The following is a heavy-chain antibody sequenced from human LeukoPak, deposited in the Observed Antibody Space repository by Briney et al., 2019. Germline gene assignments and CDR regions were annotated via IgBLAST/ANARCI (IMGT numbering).Heavy chain of an antibody. CDR2: ISSSISYT. J-gene: IGHJ4*02. D-gene: IGHD6-13*01. CDR3: ARSNGIAAADY. Sequence: GGSLRLSCAASGFTFRRYSMNWVRQAPGKGLEWVSSISSSISYTYYADSVTGRITISRDNAKNSLYLQMNSLRAEDTAVYYCARSNGIAAADYWGEGTLVTVSS. CDR1: GFTFRRYS. V-gene: IGHV3-21*01.